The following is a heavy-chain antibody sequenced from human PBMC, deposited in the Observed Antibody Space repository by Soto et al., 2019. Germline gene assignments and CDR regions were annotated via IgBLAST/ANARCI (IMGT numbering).Heavy chain of an antibody. V-gene: IGHV4-39*01. J-gene: IGHJ4*02. CDR3: ATHQGYYGSGSYCWDY. Sequence: SETLSLTCTVSGGSISRSSYYWGWIRQPPGKGLEWIGSIYYSGSTYYNPSLKSRVTISVDTSKNQFSLKLSSMTAADAAVYYCATHQGYYGSGSYCWDYWGLGTQVTVSS. CDR1: GGSISRSSYY. D-gene: IGHD3-10*01. CDR2: IYYSGST.